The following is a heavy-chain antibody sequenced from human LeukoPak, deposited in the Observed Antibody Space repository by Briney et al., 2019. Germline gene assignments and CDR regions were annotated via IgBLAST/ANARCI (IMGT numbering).Heavy chain of an antibody. CDR3: ASENKYCSGGSCYDY. CDR1: GYTFTSFD. J-gene: IGHJ4*02. V-gene: IGHV1-8*03. CDR2: MNPSSGDT. D-gene: IGHD2-15*01. Sequence: ASVKVSCKASGYTFTSFDINWVRQATGQGPEWMGWMNPSSGDTGYAQKFQGRVTFTRDTSTNTAYMELSSLTSEDTAVYYCASENKYCSGGSCYDYWGQGTLVTVSS.